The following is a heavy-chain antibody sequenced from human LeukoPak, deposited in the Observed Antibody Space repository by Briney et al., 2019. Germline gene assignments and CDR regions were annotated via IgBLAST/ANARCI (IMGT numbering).Heavy chain of an antibody. D-gene: IGHD3-22*01. CDR2: INPNSGGT. Sequence: GASVKVSCKASGYTFTGYYMHWVRQAPGQGLEWMGWINPNSGGTNYAQKFQGRVTMTRDTSISTAYMELSRLRSDDTAVYYCARGYDSSGYFLSKEYYFDYWGQGTLVTVSS. J-gene: IGHJ4*02. CDR1: GYTFTGYY. CDR3: ARGYDSSGYFLSKEYYFDY. V-gene: IGHV1-2*02.